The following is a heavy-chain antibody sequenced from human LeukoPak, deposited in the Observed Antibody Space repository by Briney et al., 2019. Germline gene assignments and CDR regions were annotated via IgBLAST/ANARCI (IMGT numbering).Heavy chain of an antibody. Sequence: SETLSLTCTVSGGSISSGDYYWSWIRQPPGKGLEWIGYIYYSGSTNYNPSLKSRVTISVDTSKNQFSLKLSSVTAADTAVYYCAREWSVGDSTWPDVFDIWGQGTMVTVSS. J-gene: IGHJ3*02. CDR1: GGSISSGDYY. V-gene: IGHV4-30-4*01. CDR2: IYYSGST. CDR3: AREWSVGDSTWPDVFDI. D-gene: IGHD3-22*01.